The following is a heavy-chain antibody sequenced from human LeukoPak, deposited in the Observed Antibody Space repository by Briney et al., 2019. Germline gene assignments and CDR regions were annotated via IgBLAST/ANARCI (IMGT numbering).Heavy chain of an antibody. CDR2: IRGSGGST. Sequence: GGSLRLSCAASGFTFSSYAMSWVRQAPGKGLEWVSAIRGSGGSTYYADSVKGRFTISRDNSKNTLYLQMNSLRAEDTAVYYCVKGGLRYFDWLPRRHYYYYYMDVWGKGTTVTVSS. V-gene: IGHV3-23*01. J-gene: IGHJ6*03. CDR3: VKGGLRYFDWLPRRHYYYYYMDV. D-gene: IGHD3-9*01. CDR1: GFTFSSYA.